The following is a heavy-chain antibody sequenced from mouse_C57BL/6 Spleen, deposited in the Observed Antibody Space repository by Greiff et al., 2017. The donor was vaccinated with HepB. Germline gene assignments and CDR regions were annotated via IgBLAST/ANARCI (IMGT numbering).Heavy chain of an antibody. CDR2: IYPSDSET. D-gene: IGHD3-3*01. CDR3: ATSRDSLPFAY. V-gene: IGHV1-61*01. CDR1: GYTFTSYW. J-gene: IGHJ3*01. Sequence: QVQLQQPGAELVRPGSSVKLSCKASGYTFTSYWMDWVKQRPGQGLEWIGNIYPSDSETHYNQKFKDKATLTVDKSSSTAYMQLSSLTSEDSAVYYCATSRDSLPFAYWGQGTLVTVSA.